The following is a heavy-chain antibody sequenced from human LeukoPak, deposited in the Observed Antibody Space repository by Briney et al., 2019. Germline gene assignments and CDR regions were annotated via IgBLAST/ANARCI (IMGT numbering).Heavy chain of an antibody. Sequence: GASVRVSYKASGHTFTNYYMHWVRQAPGQGFEWMGWINPNSGGTNYAQKFQGRVTMTRDTSISTAYMELTSLRSDDTAVYYCTRGLSIATRPAYYFDYWGQGTLVTVSS. CDR1: GHTFTNYY. D-gene: IGHD6-6*01. V-gene: IGHV1-2*02. CDR2: INPNSGGT. CDR3: TRGLSIATRPAYYFDY. J-gene: IGHJ4*02.